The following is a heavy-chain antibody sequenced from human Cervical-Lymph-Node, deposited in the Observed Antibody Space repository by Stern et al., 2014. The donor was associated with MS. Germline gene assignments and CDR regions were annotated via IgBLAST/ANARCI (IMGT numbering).Heavy chain of an antibody. CDR2: INPKNGDT. J-gene: IGHJ5*02. Sequence: VHLVESGAEVKKPGASVKVSCETSGFRFTDYYIHWVRQAPGQGLEWMGCINPKNGDTHSAQKFQGRFNMTRDTSISTGYMELNSLKSDDTAMYYCGRGIKTFDPWGQGTLVTVSS. CDR1: GFRFTDYY. V-gene: IGHV1-2*02. D-gene: IGHD5-24*01. CDR3: GRGIKTFDP.